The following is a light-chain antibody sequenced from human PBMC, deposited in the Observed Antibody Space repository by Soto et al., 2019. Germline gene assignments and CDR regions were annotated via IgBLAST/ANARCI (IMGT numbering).Light chain of an antibody. V-gene: IGLV1-51*01. CDR3: ATWDGSLPAEV. CDR1: SSNIGAGYD. J-gene: IGLJ2*01. CDR2: DNN. Sequence: QSVLTQPPSVSGAPGQRVIISCTGSSSNIGAGYDVHWYQQLPGTAPRLLIYDNNKRPSGIPDRFSGSKSGTSGTLDITGLQTGDEADYYCATWDGSLPAEVFGGGTKLTVL.